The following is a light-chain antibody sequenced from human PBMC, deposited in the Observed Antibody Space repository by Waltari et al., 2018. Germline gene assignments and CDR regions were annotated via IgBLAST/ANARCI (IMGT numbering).Light chain of an antibody. J-gene: IGKJ2*01. CDR3: QQYNRYPYT. Sequence: DIQMTQSPSTLSASAGDRVTITCRASQSFSSWLAWYQQKPGKAPKLLIYEASTLESGLPSRFSGSGSGTEFTLTISSLQPDDSATYFCQQYNRYPYTFGQGTKLEIK. V-gene: IGKV1-5*03. CDR1: QSFSSW. CDR2: EAS.